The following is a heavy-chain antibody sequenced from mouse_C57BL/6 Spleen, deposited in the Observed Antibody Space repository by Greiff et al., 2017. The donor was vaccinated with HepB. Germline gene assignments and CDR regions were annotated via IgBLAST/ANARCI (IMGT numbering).Heavy chain of an antibody. CDR3: ARDYDYGSRNWYFDV. CDR2: ISYDGSN. J-gene: IGHJ1*03. V-gene: IGHV3-6*01. D-gene: IGHD1-1*01. Sequence: ESGPGLVKPSQSLSLTCSVTGYSITSGYYWNWIRQFPGNKLEWMGYISYDGSNNYNPSLKNRISITRDTSKNQFFLKLNSVTTEDTATYYCARDYDYGSRNWYFDVWGTGTTVTVSS. CDR1: GYSITSGYY.